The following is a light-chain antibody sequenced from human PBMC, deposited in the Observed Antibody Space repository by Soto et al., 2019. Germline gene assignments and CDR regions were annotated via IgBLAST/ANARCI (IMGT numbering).Light chain of an antibody. CDR2: GAS. CDR3: QRCGISPPGT. V-gene: IGKV3-20*01. CDR1: QRVSSSY. J-gene: IGKJ2*02. Sequence: EIVLTQSPGTLSLSPGERATLSCRASQRVSSSYLAWYQQKPGQTPRLLIYGASSRATGIPDRFSDRGSGRDFALTISRLEPEDFSVYFCQRCGISPPGTFGQVT.